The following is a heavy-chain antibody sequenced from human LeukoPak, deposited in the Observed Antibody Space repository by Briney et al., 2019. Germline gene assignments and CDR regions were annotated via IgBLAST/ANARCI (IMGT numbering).Heavy chain of an antibody. CDR3: AKAQAANLVGASWAYFDY. D-gene: IGHD1-26*01. V-gene: IGHV3-9*03. CDR1: GFTFYDYA. Sequence: PGRSLRLSCAASGFTFYDYAMHWVRQAPGKGLEWVSGISWNSGSIGYADSVKGRFTISRDNAKNSLYLQMTSLRAEDMALYYCAKAQAANLVGASWAYFDYWGQGTLVTVSS. CDR2: ISWNSGSI. J-gene: IGHJ4*02.